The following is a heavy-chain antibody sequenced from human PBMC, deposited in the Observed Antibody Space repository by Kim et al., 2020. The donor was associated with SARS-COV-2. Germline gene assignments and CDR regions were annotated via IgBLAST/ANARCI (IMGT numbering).Heavy chain of an antibody. Sequence: ASVKVSCKASGYTFTSYAMHWVRQAPGQRLEWMGWINAGNGNTKYSQKFQGRVTITRDTSASTAYMELSSLRSEDTAVYYCARWDFRTGTTFYWGQGTLVTVSS. D-gene: IGHD1-7*01. CDR2: INAGNGNT. CDR3: ARWDFRTGTTFY. CDR1: GYTFTSYA. V-gene: IGHV1-3*01. J-gene: IGHJ4*02.